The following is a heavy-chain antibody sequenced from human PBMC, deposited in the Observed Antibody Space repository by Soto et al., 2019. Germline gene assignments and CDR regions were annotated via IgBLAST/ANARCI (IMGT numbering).Heavy chain of an antibody. D-gene: IGHD3-9*01. CDR1: GRSFSGHY. CDR3: AIARVYYAILTGYYSSFDY. V-gene: IGHV4-34*01. J-gene: IGHJ4*02. CDR2: INHSGST. Sequence: SETLSLTCAAYGRSFSGHYWRWIRQPPGKGLEWIGEINHSGSTNYNPSLKSRVTISVDTSKNQFSLKLSSVTAADTAVYYCAIARVYYAILTGYYSSFDYWGQGNRVPVS.